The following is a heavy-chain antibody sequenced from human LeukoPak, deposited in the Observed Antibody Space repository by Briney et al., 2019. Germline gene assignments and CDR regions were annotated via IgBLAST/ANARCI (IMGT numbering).Heavy chain of an antibody. D-gene: IGHD4-17*01. CDR3: ARAHGDSAGYLDY. CDR2: IWYEGINT. CDR1: GFIFENYG. V-gene: IGHV3-33*01. J-gene: IGHJ4*02. Sequence: GRSLRLSCRASGFIFENYGMHWVRQAPGKGLEWVAVIWYEGINTYYQDSVKGRFTISRGNSRNTLYLQMNSLRDEDTAIYYCARAHGDSAGYLDYWGQGTLVTVSS.